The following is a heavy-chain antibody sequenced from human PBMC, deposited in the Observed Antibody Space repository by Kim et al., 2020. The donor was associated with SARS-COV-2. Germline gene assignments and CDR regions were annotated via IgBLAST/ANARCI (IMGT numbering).Heavy chain of an antibody. D-gene: IGHD4-17*01. CDR3: ARLDGPRLTVTMSGWFDP. CDR2: IYPGDSDA. J-gene: IGHJ5*02. V-gene: IGHV5-51*01. Sequence: GESLKISCKGSGYSFPSYWIGWVRQMPGKGLEWMGIIYPGDSDASYSPSFQGQVTISADKSISTTYLQWSSLKASDTAMYYCARLDGPRLTVTMSGWFDPWGQGTLVTVSP. CDR1: GYSFPSYW.